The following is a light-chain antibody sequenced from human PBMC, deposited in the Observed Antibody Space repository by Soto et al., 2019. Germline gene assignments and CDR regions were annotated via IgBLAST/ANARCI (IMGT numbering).Light chain of an antibody. V-gene: IGKV1-33*01. J-gene: IGKJ5*01. CDR3: QQYSHLIT. CDR1: QDISNY. Sequence: DSQMTQSPSALSSSVGDRVTMTCQASQDISNYLNWYQQKLGKAPKLLIYDASNLETGVPSRFSGSGSGTDFTFTISSLQPEDIATYYCQQYSHLITFGQGTRLEI. CDR2: DAS.